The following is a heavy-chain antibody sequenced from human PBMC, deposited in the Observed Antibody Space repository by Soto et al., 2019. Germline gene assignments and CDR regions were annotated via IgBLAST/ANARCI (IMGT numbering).Heavy chain of an antibody. CDR2: IYYSGST. V-gene: IGHV4-39*01. D-gene: IGHD3-3*01. CDR1: GGSISSSSYY. CDR3: ASYYDFWSGYYISTNPHFDY. Sequence: SETLSLTCTVSGGSISSSSYYWGWIRQPPGKGLEWIGSIYYSGSTYYNPSLKSRVTISVDTSKNQFSLKLSSVTAADTAVYYCASYYDFWSGYYISTNPHFDYWGQGTLVTVSS. J-gene: IGHJ4*02.